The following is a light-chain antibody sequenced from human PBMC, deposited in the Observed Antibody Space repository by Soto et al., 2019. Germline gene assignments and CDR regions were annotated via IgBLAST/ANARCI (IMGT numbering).Light chain of an antibody. J-gene: IGKJ5*01. CDR1: PSLICY. Sequence: DIALRRSPTTRSLSPRERVTLSCRPSPSLICYFTWYQQKPGQAPRLLIYDASNRATGIPARFSGSGSGTDFTLTISSLEPEDFAVYYCKQRSNGPLTFGQGTRLEIK. V-gene: IGKV3-11*01. CDR2: DAS. CDR3: KQRSNGPLT.